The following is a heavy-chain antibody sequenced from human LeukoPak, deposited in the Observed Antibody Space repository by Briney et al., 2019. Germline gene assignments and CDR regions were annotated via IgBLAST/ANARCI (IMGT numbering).Heavy chain of an antibody. V-gene: IGHV3-30*03. CDR1: GFTFSIYG. J-gene: IGHJ4*02. CDR2: ISYDGSNI. Sequence: GGSLRLSCAASGFTFSIYGMHWVRQAPGKGLEWVAVISYDGSNIYYADSVKGRFTISRDNAKKSLYLQMKSLRAEDTAVYYCATMTTVTRGDYWGQGTLVTVSS. CDR3: ATMTTVTRGDY. D-gene: IGHD4-11*01.